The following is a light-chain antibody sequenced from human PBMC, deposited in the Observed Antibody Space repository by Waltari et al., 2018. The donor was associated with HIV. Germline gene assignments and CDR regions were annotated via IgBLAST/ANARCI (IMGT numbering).Light chain of an antibody. CDR1: QTVSNNY. CDR2: GAY. J-gene: IGKJ2*01. Sequence: EIVFTHSPGTLSFSPGERATLSCSASQTVSNNYLAWYQQKPCQAPMLLIYGAYSRATGIPDRFGGSGSGTDLTLAISRLEPEDCAVYYCQQVGNSYTFGQGTKLEVK. CDR3: QQVGNSYT. V-gene: IGKV3-20*01.